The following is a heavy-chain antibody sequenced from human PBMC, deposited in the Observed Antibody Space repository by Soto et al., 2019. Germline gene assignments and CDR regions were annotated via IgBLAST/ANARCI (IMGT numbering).Heavy chain of an antibody. CDR1: GFAFRTYA. D-gene: IGHD3-22*01. Sequence: PGGALRLSCAASGFAFRTYAMDWARLAPGKGLEWVSFISSSSTYIYYAESVKGRFTISRDDAENTLSLQMSSLRPEDTGIYYCTTDSYSTMIVVRFDYWGHGTLVTVSS. CDR3: TTDSYSTMIVVRFDY. V-gene: IGHV3-21*03. CDR2: ISSSSTYI. J-gene: IGHJ4*01.